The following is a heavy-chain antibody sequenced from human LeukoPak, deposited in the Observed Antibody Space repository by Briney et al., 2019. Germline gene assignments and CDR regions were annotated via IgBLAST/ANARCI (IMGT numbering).Heavy chain of an antibody. CDR3: ARVLRYCSGGNCYSGGLGYMDV. J-gene: IGHJ6*03. CDR2: ISRSGSNK. CDR1: GFTFSDYN. Sequence: GGSLRLSCAASGFTFSDYNMRWIRQAPGKGLEWVSSISRSGSNKYYADSVKGRFTISRDNAKNSLFLQMNSLRAEDTAVYYCARVLRYCSGGNCYSGGLGYMDVWGKGTTVTISS. V-gene: IGHV3-11*01. D-gene: IGHD2-15*01.